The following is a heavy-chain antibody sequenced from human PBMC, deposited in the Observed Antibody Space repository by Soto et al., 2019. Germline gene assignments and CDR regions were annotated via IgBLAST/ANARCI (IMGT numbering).Heavy chain of an antibody. Sequence: SGPTLVKPTQTLTLTCTFSGFSLSTSGVGVGWIRQPPGKALEWLALIYWDDDKRYSPSLKSRLTITKDTSKNQVVLTMTNMDPVDTATYYCAHRQVDGTRPDLEGYFDYWGQGTLVTVSS. CDR2: IYWDDDK. V-gene: IGHV2-5*02. J-gene: IGHJ4*02. D-gene: IGHD1-1*01. CDR3: AHRQVDGTRPDLEGYFDY. CDR1: GFSLSTSGVG.